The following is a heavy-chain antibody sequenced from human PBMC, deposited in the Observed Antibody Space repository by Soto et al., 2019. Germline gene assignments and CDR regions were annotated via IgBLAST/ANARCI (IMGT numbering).Heavy chain of an antibody. J-gene: IGHJ4*02. CDR3: APYGSGIYYISRDQY. CDR1: GGSFSGYC. CDR2: IDHNGHT. D-gene: IGHD3-10*01. V-gene: IGHV4-34*01. Sequence: QVRLQQWGAGLLKPSETLSLTCAVYGGSFSGYCWSWIRQSPGKGLEWIGEIDHNGHTNYNPSLKSRVTISVDKSKNQFSLRLSSTTAADTATYYCAPYGSGIYYISRDQYWGQGTLVTVSS.